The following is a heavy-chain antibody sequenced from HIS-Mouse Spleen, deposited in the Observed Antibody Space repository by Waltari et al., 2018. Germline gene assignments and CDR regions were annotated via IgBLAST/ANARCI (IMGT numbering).Heavy chain of an antibody. J-gene: IGHJ2*01. V-gene: IGHV4-39*07. Sequence: QLQLQESGPGLVKPSETLSLTCTVPGGYISSSSSYWGWIRQPPGKGLEWIGSIYYSGGTYYNPSLKSRVTISVDTSKNQFSLKLSSVTAADTAVYYCAREIPYSSSWYDWYFDLWGRGTLVTVSS. CDR3: AREIPYSSSWYDWYFDL. CDR2: IYYSGGT. CDR1: GGYISSSSSY. D-gene: IGHD6-13*01.